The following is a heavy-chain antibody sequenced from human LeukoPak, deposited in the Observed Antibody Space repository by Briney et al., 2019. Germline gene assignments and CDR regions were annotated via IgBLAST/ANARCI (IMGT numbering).Heavy chain of an antibody. CDR1: GFTVSSNY. Sequence: GGSLRLSCAASGFTVSSNYMSWVRQAPGKGLEWVSVIYSGGSTYYADSVKGRFTISRDNSKNTLYLQMNSLRAEDTAVYYCAKAGLTAVAGGFDYWGQGTLVTVSS. D-gene: IGHD6-19*01. J-gene: IGHJ4*02. V-gene: IGHV3-53*01. CDR3: AKAGLTAVAGGFDY. CDR2: IYSGGST.